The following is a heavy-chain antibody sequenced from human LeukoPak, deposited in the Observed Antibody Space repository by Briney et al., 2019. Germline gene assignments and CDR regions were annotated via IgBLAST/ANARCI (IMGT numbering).Heavy chain of an antibody. CDR2: INPSGGST. Sequence: ASVKVSCKASGYTFTGYYMHWVRQAPGQGLEWMGIINPSGGSTTYAQKFQGRVAMTRDTSTSRVYMEVSSLRSEDTAVYYCARGSGWTFDYFDYWGQGTLVTVSS. CDR3: ARGSGWTFDYFDY. CDR1: GYTFTGYY. J-gene: IGHJ4*02. D-gene: IGHD6-19*01. V-gene: IGHV1-46*01.